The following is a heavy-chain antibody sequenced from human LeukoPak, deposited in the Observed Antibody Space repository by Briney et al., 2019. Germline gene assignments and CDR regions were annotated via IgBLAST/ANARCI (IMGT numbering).Heavy chain of an antibody. J-gene: IGHJ4*02. Sequence: GGSLRLSCAASGFTFSSYAMSWVRQAPGKGLERVSAISGSGGSTYYADSVKGRFTISRDNSKNTLYLQMNSLRAEDTAVYYCAKDRSNYDYVWGSYRFDYWGQGTLVTVSS. CDR2: ISGSGGST. D-gene: IGHD3-16*02. CDR3: AKDRSNYDYVWGSYRFDY. CDR1: GFTFSSYA. V-gene: IGHV3-23*01.